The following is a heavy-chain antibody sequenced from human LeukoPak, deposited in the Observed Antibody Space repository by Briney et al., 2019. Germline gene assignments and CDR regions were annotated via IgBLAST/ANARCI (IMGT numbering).Heavy chain of an antibody. CDR3: AKDLTYGSGSYDAFDI. CDR2: ISWNSGSI. J-gene: IGHJ3*02. CDR1: GFTFDDYA. V-gene: IGHV3-9*01. D-gene: IGHD3-10*01. Sequence: GRSLRLFCAASGFTFDDYAMHWVRQAPGKGLEWVSGISWNSGSIGYADSVKGRFTISRDNAKNSLYLQMNSLRAEDTALYYCAKDLTYGSGSYDAFDIWGQGTMVTVSS.